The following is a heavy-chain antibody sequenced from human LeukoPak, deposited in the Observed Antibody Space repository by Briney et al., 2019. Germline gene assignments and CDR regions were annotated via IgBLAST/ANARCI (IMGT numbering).Heavy chain of an antibody. D-gene: IGHD4-17*01. Sequence: VASVKVSCKASGGTFSSYAISWVRQAPGQGLEWMGGIIPIFGTANYAQKFQGGVTITADESTSTAYMELSSLRSEDTAVYYCARGRDGDYVSLNWYFDLWGRGTLVTVSS. CDR1: GGTFSSYA. V-gene: IGHV1-69*01. CDR3: ARGRDGDYVSLNWYFDL. CDR2: IIPIFGTA. J-gene: IGHJ2*01.